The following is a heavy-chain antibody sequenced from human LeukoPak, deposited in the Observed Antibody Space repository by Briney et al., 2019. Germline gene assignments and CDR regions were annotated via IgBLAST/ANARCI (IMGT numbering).Heavy chain of an antibody. CDR2: ITGSSTTM. D-gene: IGHD6-13*01. J-gene: IGHJ4*02. CDR1: GFTFSTYS. V-gene: IGHV3-48*01. CDR3: ARDVNGFSSTWYEY. Sequence: PGGSLRLSCAASGFTFSTYSMNWVRQAPGKGLEWVSYITGSSTTMYCADSVKGRFTISRDNAKNSLYLQMNSLRAEDTALYYCARDVNGFSSTWYEYWGQGTLVTVSS.